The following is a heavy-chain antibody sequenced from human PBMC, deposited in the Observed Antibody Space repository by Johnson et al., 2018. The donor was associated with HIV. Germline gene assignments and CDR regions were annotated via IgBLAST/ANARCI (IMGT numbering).Heavy chain of an antibody. CDR2: ISYDGTNK. Sequence: QVQLVESGGGVVQPGRSLRLSCAASGFTFSSYAMHWVRQAPGKGLEWVAVISYDGTNKYYADSVKGRFTISRDNSKNTLYLQMDTLRGEDTSVYYCANENLGSEVWGQGTVVTVSS. CDR1: GFTFSSYA. CDR3: ANENLGSEV. D-gene: IGHD1-26*01. J-gene: IGHJ3*01. V-gene: IGHV3-30*18.